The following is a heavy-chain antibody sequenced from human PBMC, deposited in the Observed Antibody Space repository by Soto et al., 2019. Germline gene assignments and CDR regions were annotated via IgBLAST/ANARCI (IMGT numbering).Heavy chain of an antibody. Sequence: SETLSLTCTVSGGCIRSGDYYGSWIRKPPGKGLEWIGYIYYSGSTYYNPSLKSRVTISVDTSKNPFSLKLSSVTAADTAVYYCAREVGGWEGSYFDYWGQGTLVTVSS. D-gene: IGHD6-19*01. J-gene: IGHJ4*02. CDR2: IYYSGST. CDR1: GGCIRSGDYY. V-gene: IGHV4-30-4*01. CDR3: AREVGGWEGSYFDY.